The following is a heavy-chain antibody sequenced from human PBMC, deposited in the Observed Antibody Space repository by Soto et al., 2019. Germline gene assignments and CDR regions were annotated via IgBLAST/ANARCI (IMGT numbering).Heavy chain of an antibody. D-gene: IGHD5-12*01. CDR3: ESLLATVVGPQWSFDL. J-gene: IGHJ2*01. CDR2: IIPIFDTA. Sequence: QVQLVQSGAEVKKPGSSVKVSCKASGGTFSSYAISWVRQAPGQGLEWMGGIIPIFDTANYAQKFQGRVTITADESTSTAYMELCSLRYEDTAVYYCESLLATVVGPQWSFDLWGRGTLVTVSS. CDR1: GGTFSSYA. V-gene: IGHV1-69*01.